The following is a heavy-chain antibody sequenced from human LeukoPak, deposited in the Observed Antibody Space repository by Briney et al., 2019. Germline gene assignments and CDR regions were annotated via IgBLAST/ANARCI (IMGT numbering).Heavy chain of an antibody. CDR3: AKNTANLGGYNY. Sequence: GGSLRLSCATSGFIFNNYGMSWVRQAPGKGLEWVPTIGGSGGSTYYADSVKGRFTISRDNSKNTLYLQMNSLRAEDTAVYFCAKNTANLGGYNYWGQGTLVTVSS. CDR1: GFIFNNYG. D-gene: IGHD5-18*01. V-gene: IGHV3-23*01. J-gene: IGHJ4*02. CDR2: IGGSGGST.